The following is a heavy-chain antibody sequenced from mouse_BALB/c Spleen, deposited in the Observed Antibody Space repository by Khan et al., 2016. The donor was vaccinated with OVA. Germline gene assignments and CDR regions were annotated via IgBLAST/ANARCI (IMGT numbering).Heavy chain of an antibody. CDR2: ICGAGST. V-gene: IGHV2-3*01. Sequence: QVQLKESGPGLVAPSQNLSITCTVSGFSLTSYGVNWVRQPPGKGLEWLGVICGAGSTNYSSTLISRLDISKDNSKSQVFLKRNSLQTDDTVTYYEAKWGDGLYAMDYWGQGTSVTVSS. CDR3: AKWGDGLYAMDY. D-gene: IGHD2-3*01. CDR1: GFSLTSYG. J-gene: IGHJ4*01.